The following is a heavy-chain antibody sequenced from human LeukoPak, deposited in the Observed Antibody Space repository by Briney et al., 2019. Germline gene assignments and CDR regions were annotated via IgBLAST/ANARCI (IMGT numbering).Heavy chain of an antibody. J-gene: IGHJ4*02. CDR1: GYTFTSYA. CDR2: INAGNGNT. V-gene: IGHV1-3*01. Sequence: ASVKVSCKASGYTFTSYAMHWVRQAPGQRLEWMGWINAGNGNTKYSQKFQGRVTMTRNTSISTAYMELSSLRSEDTAVYYCARAGYSGYDYDYWGQGTLVTVSS. CDR3: ARAGYSGYDYDY. D-gene: IGHD5-12*01.